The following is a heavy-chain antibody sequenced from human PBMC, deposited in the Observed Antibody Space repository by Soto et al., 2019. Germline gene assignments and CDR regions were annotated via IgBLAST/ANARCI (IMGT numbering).Heavy chain of an antibody. V-gene: IGHV3-23*01. CDR2: ILVDGRT. CDR3: AKATATGGGAFDI. CDR1: GFTCSGYD. Sequence: PGGSLRLSCAASGFTCSGYDMSWVRQAPGKGLEWVSTILVDGRTFYVDSVKGRFTISRDNSKNTVYLQMNSLTAGDTALYYCAKATATGGGAFDICGQGTMVTVSS. J-gene: IGHJ3*02. D-gene: IGHD2-8*02.